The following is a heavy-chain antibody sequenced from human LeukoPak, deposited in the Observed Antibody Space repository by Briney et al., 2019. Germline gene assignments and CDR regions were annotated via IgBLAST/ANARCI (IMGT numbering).Heavy chain of an antibody. CDR2: ISNSGRT. J-gene: IGHJ4*02. Sequence: SQTLSLTCTVSGGFLSSGDYYWSWIRQPPGKGLEWFGYISNSGRTSYNPSLKSRVTISVDKSKNQFSLRLNSVTAADTAVYFCARVADEFGDYGFDYWGQASPVTVSS. V-gene: IGHV4-30-4*01. CDR3: ARVADEFGDYGFDY. D-gene: IGHD3-10*01. CDR1: GGFLSSGDYY.